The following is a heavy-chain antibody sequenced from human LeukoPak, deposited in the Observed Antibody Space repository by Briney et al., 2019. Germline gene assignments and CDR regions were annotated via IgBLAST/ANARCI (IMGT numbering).Heavy chain of an antibody. V-gene: IGHV1-8*01. Sequence: ASVKVSCKASGYTFTSYDINWVRQATGQGLEWMGWMNPNSGNTGYAQKLQGRVTMTRNTSISTAYMELSSLRSEDTAVYYCARVPPTYNWFDPWGQGTLVTVSS. CDR3: ARVPPTYNWFDP. CDR1: GYTFTSYD. CDR2: MNPNSGNT. J-gene: IGHJ5*02.